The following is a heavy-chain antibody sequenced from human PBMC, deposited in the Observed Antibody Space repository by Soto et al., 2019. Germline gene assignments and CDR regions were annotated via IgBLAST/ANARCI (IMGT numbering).Heavy chain of an antibody. V-gene: IGHV3-9*01. D-gene: IGHD3-10*01. CDR3: AKLGVDTGFRDAFDI. J-gene: IGHJ3*02. CDR2: ISWNSVSI. Sequence: PGGSLRLSCAASGFTFDDYAMHWVRQAPGKGLEWVSGISWNSVSIGYADSVKGRFTISRDNAKNSLYLQMNSLRAEDTALYYCAKLGVDTGFRDAFDIWGQGTMV. CDR1: GFTFDDYA.